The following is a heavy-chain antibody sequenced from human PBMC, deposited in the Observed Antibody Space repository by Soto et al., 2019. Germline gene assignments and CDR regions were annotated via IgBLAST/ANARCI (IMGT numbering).Heavy chain of an antibody. Sequence: PSGTLSLTCTVSGGFISSGGFYWGWIPQHPGKGLEWIGYIYHSGSTYYNPSLKSRVTISVDTSKNQFSLKLSSVTAADTAVYYCARGGLERPFFDHWGQGTLVTVSS. V-gene: IGHV4-31*03. CDR3: ARGGLERPFFDH. CDR2: IYHSGST. J-gene: IGHJ4*02. D-gene: IGHD1-1*01. CDR1: GGFISSGGFY.